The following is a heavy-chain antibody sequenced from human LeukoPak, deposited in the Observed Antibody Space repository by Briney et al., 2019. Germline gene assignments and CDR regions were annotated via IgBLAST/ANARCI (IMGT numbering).Heavy chain of an antibody. J-gene: IGHJ4*02. CDR1: GYTFTGYY. D-gene: IGHD3-10*01. V-gene: IGHV1-2*02. CDR3: ARDRVSMVRGVTIGPFIDY. CDR2: INPNSGGT. Sequence: ASVKVSCKASGYTFTGYYMHWVRQAPGQGLEWMGWINPNSGGTNYAQKFQGRVTMTRDTSISTAYMELSRLRSDDTAVYYCARDRVSMVRGVTIGPFIDYWGQGTLVTVSS.